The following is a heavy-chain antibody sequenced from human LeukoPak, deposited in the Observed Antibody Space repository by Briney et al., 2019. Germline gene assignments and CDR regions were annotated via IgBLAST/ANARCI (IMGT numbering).Heavy chain of an antibody. V-gene: IGHV1-18*01. CDR3: ARDPPYCGGDCYIDY. CDR1: GYTFTSYG. J-gene: IGHJ4*02. CDR2: ISAYNGNT. D-gene: IGHD2-21*02. Sequence: ASVKVSCKASGYTFTSYGISWVRQAPGQGLEWMGWISAYNGNTNYAQKLQGRVTMTRDMSTSTVYMELSSLRSEDTAVYYCARDPPYCGGDCYIDYWGQGTLVTVSS.